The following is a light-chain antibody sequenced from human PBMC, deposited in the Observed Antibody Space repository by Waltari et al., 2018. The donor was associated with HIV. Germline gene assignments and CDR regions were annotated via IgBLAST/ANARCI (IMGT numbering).Light chain of an antibody. V-gene: IGKV1-9*01. CDR1: QGISSY. CDR3: QQANSFPRT. CDR2: AAS. J-gene: IGKJ1*01. Sequence: DIQLTQSPSFLSASVGDRVTITCRASQGISSYLAWYQQKPGKAPRLLIYAASSLQSGVPSRFSGSGFGTEFTLTINNLQPEDFATYYCQQANSFPRTFGQGTKVEMK.